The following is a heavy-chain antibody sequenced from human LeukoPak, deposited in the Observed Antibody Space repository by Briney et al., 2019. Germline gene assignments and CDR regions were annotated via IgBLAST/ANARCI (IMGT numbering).Heavy chain of an antibody. Sequence: GGSLRLSCAASGFNFNTYAMIWVRQAPGKGLEWVSAISASGSSTYYADSVKGRSTISRDNSKNTLYLQFNSLRAEDTAVYYCAKSGYSGYLYYFDYWGQGTLVTVSS. CDR2: ISASGSST. CDR1: GFNFNTYA. V-gene: IGHV3-23*01. J-gene: IGHJ4*02. D-gene: IGHD5-12*01. CDR3: AKSGYSGYLYYFDY.